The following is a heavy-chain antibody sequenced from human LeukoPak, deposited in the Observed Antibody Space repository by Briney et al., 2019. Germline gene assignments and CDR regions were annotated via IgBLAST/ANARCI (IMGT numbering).Heavy chain of an antibody. D-gene: IGHD5-12*01. Sequence: TLSLTCAVSGSSISSGGYSWSWIRQPPGKGLEWFGYIYHSGSTYYNPSLKSRVTISVDRSKNQFSLKLSSVTAADTAVYYCARVGKYGGYEFDPWGQGTRVTVSS. CDR2: IYHSGST. V-gene: IGHV4-30-2*01. CDR1: GSSISSGGYS. CDR3: ARVGKYGGYEFDP. J-gene: IGHJ5*02.